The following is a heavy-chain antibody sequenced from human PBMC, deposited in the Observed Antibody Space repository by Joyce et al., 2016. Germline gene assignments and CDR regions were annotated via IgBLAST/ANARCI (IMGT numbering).Heavy chain of an antibody. CDR1: GFAFRNVV. Sequence: VQLVESGGGPVQPGGSLRLSCGASGFAFRNVVLNWVRQGPGKGLEWLSKIVAGGDNLHYAACVSGRFIISRDNVKNSLFLQMNSLRDEDSALYFCARDPGVGTYGKFDLWGQGTRVTVSS. J-gene: IGHJ4*02. D-gene: IGHD3-3*01. V-gene: IGHV3-48*02. CDR2: IVAGGDNL. CDR3: ARDPGVGTYGKFDL.